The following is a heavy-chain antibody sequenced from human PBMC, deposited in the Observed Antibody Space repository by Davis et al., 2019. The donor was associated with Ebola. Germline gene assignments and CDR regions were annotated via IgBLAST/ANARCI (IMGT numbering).Heavy chain of an antibody. D-gene: IGHD2/OR15-2a*01. CDR2: IYPGDSDT. CDR1: GYSFTSYW. J-gene: IGHJ5*02. Sequence: PGGSLRLSCKGSGYSFTSYWIGWVRQMPGKGLEWMGIIYPGDSDTRYSPSFQGQVTISADKSISTAYLQWSSLKASDTAMYYCARLVKTFKGNWFDPWGQGTLVTVSS. CDR3: ARLVKTFKGNWFDP. V-gene: IGHV5-51*01.